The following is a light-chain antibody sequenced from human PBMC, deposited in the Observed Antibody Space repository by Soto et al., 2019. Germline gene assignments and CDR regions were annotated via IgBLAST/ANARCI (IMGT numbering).Light chain of an antibody. J-gene: IGKJ1*01. V-gene: IGKV3-20*01. CDR1: ESVTSDC. CDR3: QQCGSSRRT. Sequence: EIVLTQSPGTLSLSPGERATLSCRASESVTSDCLAWYRQRPGQAPRLVIYGASTRPTGTPDRISGSGSGTDFTLTISRLEPEDLAVYFCQQCGSSRRTFGQGTRLEIK. CDR2: GAS.